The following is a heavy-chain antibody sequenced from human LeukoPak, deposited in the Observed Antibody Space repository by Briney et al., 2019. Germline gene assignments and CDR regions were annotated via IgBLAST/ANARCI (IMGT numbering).Heavy chain of an antibody. V-gene: IGHV3-30*03. Sequence: PGGSLRLSCAASGFTFSSYGMHWVRQAPGKGLEWVAVISYDGSNKYYADSVKGRFTISRDNSKNTLYLQMNSLRAEDTAVYYCARGASQWDAFDIWGQGTMVTVSS. CDR2: ISYDGSNK. CDR3: ARGASQWDAFDI. D-gene: IGHD4/OR15-4a*01. J-gene: IGHJ3*02. CDR1: GFTFSSYG.